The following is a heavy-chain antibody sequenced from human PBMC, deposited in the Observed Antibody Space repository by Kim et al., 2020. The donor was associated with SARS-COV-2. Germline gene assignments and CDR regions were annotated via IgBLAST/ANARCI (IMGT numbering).Heavy chain of an antibody. CDR3: AKEVPYSSDWIYLDY. V-gene: IGHV3-23*01. CDR1: GFTFSSYA. CDR2: IGGSDGRT. J-gene: IGHJ4*02. Sequence: GGSLRLSCAASGFTFSSYAISWVRQAPGKGLEWVSAIGGSDGRTHYVDSVKGRFTISRDNSKNTVYLQMNSLRAEDTALYYCAKEVPYSSDWIYLDYWGQGTLVTVSS. D-gene: IGHD6-19*01.